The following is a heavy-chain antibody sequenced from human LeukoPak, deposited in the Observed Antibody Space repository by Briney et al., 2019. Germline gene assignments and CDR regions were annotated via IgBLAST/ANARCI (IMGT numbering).Heavy chain of an antibody. CDR3: ARLSSHYNFWSGSPAH. CDR2: ISSSGSSI. J-gene: IGHJ4*02. D-gene: IGHD3-3*01. Sequence: GGSLRPSCAASGFTLSSYSMNWVRQAPGKVLEWVSYISSSGSSIYYADSVKGRFTISRDNAKNSLYLQMNSLRAEDTAVYYCARLSSHYNFWSGSPAHWGQGTLVTVSS. V-gene: IGHV3-48*01. CDR1: GFTLSSYS.